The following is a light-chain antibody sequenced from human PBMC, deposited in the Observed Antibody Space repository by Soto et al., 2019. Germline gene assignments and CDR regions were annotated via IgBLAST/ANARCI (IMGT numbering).Light chain of an antibody. CDR3: QQSCITPPLT. J-gene: IGKJ4*01. V-gene: IGKV1-39*01. Sequence: DIQMSQSPSSLSASIGDRITITCRASQSISTYLNWYQQKPGKAPRLLIYGASTLQNGVPSRFSGSGSATDYTLTISSLQPEDFATYYCQQSCITPPLTFGGGTTVEMK. CDR1: QSISTY. CDR2: GAS.